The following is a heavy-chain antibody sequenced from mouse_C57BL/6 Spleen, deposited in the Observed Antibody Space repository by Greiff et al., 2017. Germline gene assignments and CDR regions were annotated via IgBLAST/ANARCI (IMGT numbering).Heavy chain of an antibody. CDR3: TDDYDGWLAY. Sequence: VKLQESGAELVRPGASVTLSCKASGYTFTDYEMHWVKQTPVHGLEWIGAIDPETGGTAYNQKFKGKAILTADKSSSTAYMELRSLTSEDSAVYYCTDDYDGWLAYWGQGTLVTVSA. CDR2: IDPETGGT. D-gene: IGHD2-4*01. V-gene: IGHV1-15*01. J-gene: IGHJ3*01. CDR1: GYTFTDYE.